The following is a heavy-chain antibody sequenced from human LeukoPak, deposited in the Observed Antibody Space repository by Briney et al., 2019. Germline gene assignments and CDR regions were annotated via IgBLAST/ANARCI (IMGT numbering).Heavy chain of an antibody. D-gene: IGHD3-22*01. Sequence: SVKVSCKASGGTFSSYAISWVRQAPGQGLEWMGGIIPIFGTGNYAQKFQGRVTITADESTSTAYMELSSLRSEDTAVYYCARAHCSSTSCYLDYYDSSGYYYPGAFDIWGQGTMVTVSS. CDR2: IIPIFGTG. J-gene: IGHJ3*02. CDR3: ARAHCSSTSCYLDYYDSSGYYYPGAFDI. CDR1: GGTFSSYA. V-gene: IGHV1-69*13.